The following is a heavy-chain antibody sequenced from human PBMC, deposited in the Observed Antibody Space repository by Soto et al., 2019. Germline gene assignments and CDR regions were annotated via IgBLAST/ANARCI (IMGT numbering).Heavy chain of an antibody. J-gene: IGHJ5*02. D-gene: IGHD6-13*01. CDR1: GFTFSSYG. CDR3: ARGTPGGQQLRNWFDP. CDR2: IWYDGSNK. Sequence: ESGGGVVQPGRSLRLSCAASGFTFSSYGMHWVRQAPGKGLEWVAVIWYDGSNKYYADSVKGRFTISRDNSKNTLYLQMNSLRAEDTAVYYCARGTPGGQQLRNWFDPWGQGTLVTVSS. V-gene: IGHV3-33*01.